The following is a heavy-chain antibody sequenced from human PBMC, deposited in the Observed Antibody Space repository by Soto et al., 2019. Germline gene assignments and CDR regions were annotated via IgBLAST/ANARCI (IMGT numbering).Heavy chain of an antibody. V-gene: IGHV1-24*01. D-gene: IGHD3-22*01. CDR1: GYTLTELS. CDR2: FDPEDGET. Sequence: GASVKVSCKVSGYTLTELSMHWVRQAPGKGLEWMGGFDPEDGETIYAQKFQGRVTMTEDTSTDTAYMELSSLRSEDTAVYYCATEQYYYDSSGPWASWFDPWGQGTLVTVSS. J-gene: IGHJ5*02. CDR3: ATEQYYYDSSGPWASWFDP.